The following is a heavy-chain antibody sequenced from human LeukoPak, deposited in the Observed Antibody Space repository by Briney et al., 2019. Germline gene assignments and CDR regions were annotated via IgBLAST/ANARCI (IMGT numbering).Heavy chain of an antibody. CDR3: ARLAVDTAMASPDY. V-gene: IGHV4-31*03. CDR1: GGSISSGGYY. CDR2: IYYSGST. D-gene: IGHD5-18*01. Sequence: SQTLSLTCTVSGGSISSGGYYWSWIRQHPGKGLEWIGYIYYSGSTYYNPSLKSRVTISVDTSKNQFSLKLSSVTAADTAVYYCARLAVDTAMASPDYWGQGTLVTVSS. J-gene: IGHJ4*02.